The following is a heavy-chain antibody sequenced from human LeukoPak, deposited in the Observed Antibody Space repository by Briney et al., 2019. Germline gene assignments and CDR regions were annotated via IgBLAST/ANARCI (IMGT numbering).Heavy chain of an antibody. J-gene: IGHJ5*02. CDR3: ARGYCSGGNCYPRGNWFDP. Sequence: SETLSLTCTVPGGSISSYYWSWLRQPPGKGLEWIGYIYDSGSTKYNPSLKSRVTISVDTSKKQFSLKLSSVTAADTAVYYCARGYCSGGNCYPRGNWFDPWGQGTLVTVSS. CDR2: IYDSGST. D-gene: IGHD2-15*01. V-gene: IGHV4-59*08. CDR1: GGSISSYY.